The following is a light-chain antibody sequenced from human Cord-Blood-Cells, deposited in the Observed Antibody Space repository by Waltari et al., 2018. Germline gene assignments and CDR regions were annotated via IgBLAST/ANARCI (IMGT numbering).Light chain of an antibody. V-gene: IGLV2-14*01. CDR1: AGAVGGFDF. Sequence: QSARTHPTSASGPPGQSLTISSTGTAGAVGGFDFLPWYQQHPAKAPKLMIYDDSNRPSGVSNRFSGSKSGNTASLTISGLQAEDEADYYCSSYTSSSTVVFGGGTKLTVL. CDR3: SSYTSSSTVV. J-gene: IGLJ2*01. CDR2: DDS.